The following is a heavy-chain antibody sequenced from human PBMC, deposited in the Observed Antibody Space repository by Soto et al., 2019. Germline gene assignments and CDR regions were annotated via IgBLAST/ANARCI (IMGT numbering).Heavy chain of an antibody. CDR3: ARHKRDDASRKIDC. J-gene: IGHJ4*02. CDR2: INPADSDI. Sequence: PGESLKISCHGSGYSFTSNWIGWVRQMPGKGLEWMGIINPADSDIKYSPSFQGQVTISADKSIGTAYLQWGSLKASDTAMYYCARHKRDDASRKIDCWGQGTLVTVYS. D-gene: IGHD3-16*01. V-gene: IGHV5-51*01. CDR1: GYSFTSNW.